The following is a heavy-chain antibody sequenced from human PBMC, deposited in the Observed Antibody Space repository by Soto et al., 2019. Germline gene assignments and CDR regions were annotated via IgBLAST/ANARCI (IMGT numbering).Heavy chain of an antibody. Sequence: ESLKISCEVSGYSFTTYWMGWVRQMPGKGLEWMGIIFPADSDTRYSPSFQGQVTISADTPTNTIYLQWSSLKASDSATYYCARHGSSGWYDQSDYWGQGTRVTVSS. D-gene: IGHD6-19*01. V-gene: IGHV5-51*01. J-gene: IGHJ4*02. CDR1: GYSFTTYW. CDR3: ARHGSSGWYDQSDY. CDR2: IFPADSDT.